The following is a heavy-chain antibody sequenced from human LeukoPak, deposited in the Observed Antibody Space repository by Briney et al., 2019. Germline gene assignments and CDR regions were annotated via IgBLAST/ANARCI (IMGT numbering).Heavy chain of an antibody. D-gene: IGHD3-3*01. CDR2: ISGSGGST. J-gene: IGHJ4*02. CDR1: GFTFSSYA. Sequence: GGSLRLSCAASGFTFSSYAMSWVRQAPGKGLEWVSAISGSGGSTYYADSVKGRFTISRDNSKNTPYLQMNSLRAEDTAVYYCAKDPTIFGVVTTFDYWGQGTLVTVSS. CDR3: AKDPTIFGVVTTFDY. V-gene: IGHV3-23*01.